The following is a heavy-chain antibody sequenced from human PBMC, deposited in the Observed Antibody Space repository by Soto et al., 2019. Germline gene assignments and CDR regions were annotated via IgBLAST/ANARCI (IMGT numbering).Heavy chain of an antibody. Sequence: VQLVESGGGVVQPGRSLRLSCAVSGFTFGSYWMNWVRLIPRKGLEWVAYIKPDGSATYYVDSVKGRFTISRDNAKNSLYLQMNSLRVEDTSVYYCARAGYCGPGCYYYFDYWGQGTLVTVSS. D-gene: IGHD2-21*02. J-gene: IGHJ4*02. CDR1: GFTFGSYW. V-gene: IGHV3-7*01. CDR2: IKPDGSAT. CDR3: ARAGYCGPGCYYYFDY.